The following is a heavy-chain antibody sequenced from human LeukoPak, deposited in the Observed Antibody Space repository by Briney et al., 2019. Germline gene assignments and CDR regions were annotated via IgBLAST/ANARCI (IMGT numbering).Heavy chain of an antibody. CDR1: GGSISSDH. Sequence: SETLSLTCTVSGGSISSDHWSWIRQTPGKGLEWIGCVSYTGSTNYNPSLKSRVTISVDTSKNQFSLKLSSVAAADTAVYYCARKSGPLDYWGQGTLVTVSS. J-gene: IGHJ4*02. CDR2: VSYTGST. V-gene: IGHV4-59*08. D-gene: IGHD2-15*01. CDR3: ARKSGPLDY.